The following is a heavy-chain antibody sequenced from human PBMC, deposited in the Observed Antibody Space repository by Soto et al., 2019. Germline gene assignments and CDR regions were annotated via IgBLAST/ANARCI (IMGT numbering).Heavy chain of an antibody. CDR2: MNPNSGNT. D-gene: IGHD1-1*01. J-gene: IGHJ3*02. V-gene: IGHV1-8*01. CDR3: AASPNDPNDAFDI. Sequence: ASVKVSCKASGYTFTSYDINWVRQATGQGLEWMGWMNPNSGNTGYAQKFQGRVTMTRNTSISTAYMELSSLRSEDTAVYYCAASPNDPNDAFDIWGQGTMVTVSS. CDR1: GYTFTSYD.